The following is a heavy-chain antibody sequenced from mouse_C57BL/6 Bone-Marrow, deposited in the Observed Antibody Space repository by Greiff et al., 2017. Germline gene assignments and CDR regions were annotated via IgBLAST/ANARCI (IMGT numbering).Heavy chain of an antibody. CDR3: ARGNYERGAMDY. V-gene: IGHV8-8*01. J-gene: IGHJ4*01. CDR2: IWCDDDK. CDR1: GFSLSTFGMG. D-gene: IGHD2-1*01. Sequence: QVTLQVSGPGILQPSQTLSLTCSFSGFSLSTFGMGVGWLSQPSGKGLEWLAHIWCDDDKYYNPVLKSWPTISKDTSKNQVFLKIANVDTADTATYYCARGNYERGAMDYWGQGTSVTVSS.